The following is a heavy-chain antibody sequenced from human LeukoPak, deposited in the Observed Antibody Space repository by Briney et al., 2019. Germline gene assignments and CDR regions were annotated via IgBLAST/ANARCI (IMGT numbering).Heavy chain of an antibody. D-gene: IGHD3-22*01. CDR2: MNPNSGNT. Sequence: ASVKVSCKASGYTFTSYDINWVRQATGQGLEWMGWMNPNSGNTGYAQKFQGRVTMTRNTSISTAYMELSSLRSEDTAVYYCARGPSLYYDSSGDFDYWGQGTLVTVSS. CDR3: ARGPSLYYDSSGDFDY. V-gene: IGHV1-8*01. J-gene: IGHJ4*02. CDR1: GYTFTSYD.